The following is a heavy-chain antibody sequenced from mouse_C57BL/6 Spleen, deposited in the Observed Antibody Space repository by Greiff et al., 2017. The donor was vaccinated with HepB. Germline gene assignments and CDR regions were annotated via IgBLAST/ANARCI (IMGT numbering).Heavy chain of an antibody. J-gene: IGHJ4*01. V-gene: IGHV5-17*01. Sequence: EVQLQESGGGLVKPGGSLKLSCAASGFTFSDYGMHWVRQAPEKGLEWVAYISSGSSTIYYADTVKGRFTISRDNAKNTLFLQMTSLRSEDTAMYYCARDYGSSLYYYAMDYWGQGTSVTVSS. CDR1: GFTFSDYG. CDR2: ISSGSSTI. D-gene: IGHD1-1*01. CDR3: ARDYGSSLYYYAMDY.